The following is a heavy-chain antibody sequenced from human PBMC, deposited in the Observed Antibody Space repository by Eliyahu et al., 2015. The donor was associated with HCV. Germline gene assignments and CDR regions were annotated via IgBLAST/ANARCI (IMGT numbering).Heavy chain of an antibody. J-gene: IGHJ3*02. V-gene: IGHV3-23*01. CDR3: AKDLWGSYPPSAFDI. CDR1: GFSFGSYV. CDR2: ISGSGGST. Sequence: CAASGFSFGSYVMSWVRQAPGRGLEWVSAISGSGGSTYSADSVKGRFAISRDNSKNTLYLQMNSLRAEDTAVYYCAKDLWGSYPPSAFDIWGQGTIVTVSS. D-gene: IGHD3-16*02.